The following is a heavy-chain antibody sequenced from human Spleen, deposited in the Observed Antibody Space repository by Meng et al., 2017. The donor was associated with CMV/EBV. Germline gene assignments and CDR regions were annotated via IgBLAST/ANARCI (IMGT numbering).Heavy chain of an antibody. D-gene: IGHD2-21*01. V-gene: IGHV3-23*01. J-gene: IGHJ3*02. Sequence: GGSLRLSCAASGFTFSTYAMSWVRQAPGKGLEWVSAVTGSGYRTFYADSVKGRFTISRDNSRNTLYLQLDTLRAEDTAVYYCARVQFLETPNDAFNIWGQGTMVTVSS. CDR1: GFTFSTYA. CDR2: VTGSGYRT. CDR3: ARVQFLETPNDAFNI.